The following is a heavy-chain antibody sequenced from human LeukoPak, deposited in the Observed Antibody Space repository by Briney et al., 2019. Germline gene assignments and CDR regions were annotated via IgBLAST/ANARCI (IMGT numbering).Heavy chain of an antibody. J-gene: IGHJ5*02. CDR3: TRTGLGYTLGNGLDA. Sequence: SGGSLRLSCVASGFTITGYAMYWVRQSPGKGLDFVASISHDETERYRESVKGRFTISRDTSKNTVYLQMNTLRAEDSALYYCTRTGLGYTLGNGLDAWGQGTQVTVSS. CDR1: GFTITGYA. CDR2: ISHDETE. V-gene: IGHV3-30*03. D-gene: IGHD5-18*01.